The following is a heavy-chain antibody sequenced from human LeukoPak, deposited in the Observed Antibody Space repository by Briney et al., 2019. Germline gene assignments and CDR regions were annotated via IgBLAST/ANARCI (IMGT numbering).Heavy chain of an antibody. CDR3: ARAAYSSGLHWFDP. V-gene: IGHV4-4*07. Sequence: SETLSLTCTVSGGSISSYYWSWIRQPAGKGLEWIGRIYTSGSTNYNPSLKSRVTMSVDTSKNQFSLKLSSVTAADTAVYYCARAAYSSGLHWFDPWGRGTLVTVSS. J-gene: IGHJ5*02. D-gene: IGHD6-19*01. CDR2: IYTSGST. CDR1: GGSISSYY.